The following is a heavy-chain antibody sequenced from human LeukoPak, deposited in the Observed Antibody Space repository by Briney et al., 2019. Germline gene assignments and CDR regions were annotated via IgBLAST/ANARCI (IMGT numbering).Heavy chain of an antibody. Sequence: ASVKVSCKASGYTFTGYYMHWVRQAPGQGLEWMGIINPSDDSTRYAQKFQGRVTMTKDTSTNTVYMDLSSLRSEDTAVYYCARDRVGTYYYDSSGYYFSYWGQGTLVTVSS. V-gene: IGHV1-46*01. J-gene: IGHJ4*02. D-gene: IGHD3-22*01. CDR2: INPSDDST. CDR1: GYTFTGYY. CDR3: ARDRVGTYYYDSSGYYFSY.